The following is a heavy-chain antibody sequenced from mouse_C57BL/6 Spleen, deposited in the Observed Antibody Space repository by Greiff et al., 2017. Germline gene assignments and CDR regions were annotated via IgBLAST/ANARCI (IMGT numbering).Heavy chain of an antibody. CDR3: VYSNYPDYYAMDY. CDR2: INPNYGTT. V-gene: IGHV1-39*01. Sequence: VQLQQSGPELVKPGASVKISCKASGYSFTDYNMNWVKQSNGKSLEWIGVINPNYGTTSYNQKFKGKATLTVDQSSSTAYMQLNSLTSEDSAVYYCVYSNYPDYYAMDYWGQGTSVTVSS. J-gene: IGHJ4*01. CDR1: GYSFTDYN. D-gene: IGHD2-5*01.